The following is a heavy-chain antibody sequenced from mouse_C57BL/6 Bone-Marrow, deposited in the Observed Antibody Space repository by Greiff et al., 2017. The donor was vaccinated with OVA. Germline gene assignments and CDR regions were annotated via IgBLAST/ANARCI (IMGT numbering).Heavy chain of an antibody. CDR3: TIDYYYGSSSAWFAY. D-gene: IGHD1-1*01. V-gene: IGHV1-5*01. J-gene: IGHJ3*01. CDR1: GYTFTSYW. CDR2: IYPGNSDT. Sequence: VQLKQSGAVLARPGASVKMSCKPSGYTFTSYWMHWVKQRPGQGLEWIGAIYPGNSDTSYNQKFKGKAKLTAVTSASTAYMELSSLTNEDSAVYDCTIDYYYGSSSAWFAYGGQGTLVTVSA.